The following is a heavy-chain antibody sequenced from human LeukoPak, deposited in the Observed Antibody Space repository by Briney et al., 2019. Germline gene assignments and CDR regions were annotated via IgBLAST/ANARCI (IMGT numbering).Heavy chain of an antibody. CDR3: VKWDENYYSMDV. CDR1: GLTFNKYG. V-gene: IGHV3-23*01. CDR2: ISDSGGGT. Sequence: GGSLRLSCEASGLTFNKYGVSWVRQAPGKGLEWVSNISDSGGGTHYASSVKDRAAISRDNSKNTVYLQINGLRAEDTAVYFCVKWDENYYSMDVWGRGTTVTVSS. J-gene: IGHJ6*03. D-gene: IGHD1-26*01.